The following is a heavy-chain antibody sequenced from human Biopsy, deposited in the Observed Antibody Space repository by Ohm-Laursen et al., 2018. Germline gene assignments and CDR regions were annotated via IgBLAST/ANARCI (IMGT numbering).Heavy chain of an antibody. CDR3: GRAVRNQLLTDP. D-gene: IGHD1-7*01. CDR2: LNPVSGNS. Sequence: GSSVKVSCKASGYTFTSYDITWVRQASGQGPEWIGWLNPVSGNSNFGQKFRGRVTVTSDTSISTAYMELSGLTSDDMATYYCGRAVRNQLLTDPWGQGTLVTVTS. CDR1: GYTFTSYD. V-gene: IGHV1-8*01. J-gene: IGHJ5*02.